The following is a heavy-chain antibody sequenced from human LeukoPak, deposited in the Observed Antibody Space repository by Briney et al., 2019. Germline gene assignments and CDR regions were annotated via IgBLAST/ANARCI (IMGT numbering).Heavy chain of an antibody. CDR1: GFIFSSYS. CDR2: ISSSSTI. V-gene: IGHV3-48*01. D-gene: IGHD3-10*01. CDR3: ARDLELTFDI. Sequence: GGSLRLSCAASGFIFSSYSMNWVRQAPGKGLEWVSYISSSSTIYYADSVKGRFTISRDNAKNSLYLQMNSLRAEDTAVYYCARDLELTFDIWGQGTLVTVSS. J-gene: IGHJ3*02.